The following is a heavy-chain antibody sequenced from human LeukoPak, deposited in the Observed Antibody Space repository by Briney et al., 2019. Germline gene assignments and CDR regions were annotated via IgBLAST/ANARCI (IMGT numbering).Heavy chain of an antibody. D-gene: IGHD3-22*01. J-gene: IGHJ3*02. CDR1: GGSISSYY. V-gene: IGHV4-59*12. CDR3: ARDRQYYYDSSGYYYDAFDI. Sequence: PSETLSLTCTVSGGSISSYYWSWIRQPPGKGLEWIGYIYYSGSTNYNPSLKSRVTMSVDTSKNQFSLKLSSVTAADTAVYYCARDRQYYYDSSGYYYDAFDIWGQGTMVTVSS. CDR2: IYYSGST.